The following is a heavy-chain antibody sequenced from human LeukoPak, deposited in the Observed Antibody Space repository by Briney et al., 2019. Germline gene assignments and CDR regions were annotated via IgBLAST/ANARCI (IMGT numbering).Heavy chain of an antibody. V-gene: IGHV4-4*07. D-gene: IGHD1/OR15-1a*01. Sequence: SETLSLTCTVSGGSISSYYWNWIRQPAGKGLEWIGLIYTSGSTNYNPSLKSRVTMSVDTSKNQFSLKLSSVTAADTAVYYCARDLANSPRDGSFDYWGQGTLVTVSS. J-gene: IGHJ4*02. CDR3: ARDLANSPRDGSFDY. CDR2: IYTSGST. CDR1: GGSISSYY.